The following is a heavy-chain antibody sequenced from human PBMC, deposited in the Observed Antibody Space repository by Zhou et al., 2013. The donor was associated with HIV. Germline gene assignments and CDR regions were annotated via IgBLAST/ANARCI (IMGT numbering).Heavy chain of an antibody. D-gene: IGHD6-13*01. CDR1: GGTFSSYA. CDR3: ARGPSIAAAGTGWFDP. J-gene: IGHJ5*02. Sequence: QVQLVQSGAEVKKPGSSVKVSCKASGGTFSSYAISWVRQAPGQGLEWMGRIIPIFGTANYAQKFQGRVTITADESTSTAYMELSSLRSEDTAVYYCARGPSIAAAGTGWFDPWGQGTLVTVSS. CDR2: IIPIFGTA. V-gene: IGHV1-69*13.